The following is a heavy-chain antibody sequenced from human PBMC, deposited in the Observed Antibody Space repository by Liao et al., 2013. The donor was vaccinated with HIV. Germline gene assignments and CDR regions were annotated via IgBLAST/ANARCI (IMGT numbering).Heavy chain of an antibody. CDR2: IYYSGST. Sequence: QVQLQESGSGLVKPSETLSLTCTVSGGSISSYYWSWIRQPPGKGLEWIGYIYYSGSTNYNPSLKSRVTISVDTSKNQFSLKLSSVTAADTAVYYCARETANYDFWSGYSNNWFDPWGQGTLVTVSS. V-gene: IGHV4-59*01. CDR3: ARETANYDFWSGYSNNWFDP. CDR1: GGSISSYY. J-gene: IGHJ5*02. D-gene: IGHD3-3*01.